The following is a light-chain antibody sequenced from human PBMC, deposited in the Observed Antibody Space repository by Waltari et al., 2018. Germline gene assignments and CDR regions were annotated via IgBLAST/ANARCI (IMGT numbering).Light chain of an antibody. J-gene: IGKJ4*01. CDR1: QSVSSY. V-gene: IGKV3-20*01. Sequence: VILTQSPATLSLSPGERATLSCRASQSVSSYLAWYQQKPGQAPRLLIYGASSGATGIPDRFSGSGSGTEFTLTISSLEPEDFAVYYCQKYSSSPLTFGGGTKVEIK. CDR3: QKYSSSPLT. CDR2: GAS.